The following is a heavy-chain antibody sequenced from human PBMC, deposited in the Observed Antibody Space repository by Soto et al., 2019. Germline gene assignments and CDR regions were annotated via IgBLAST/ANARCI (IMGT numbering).Heavy chain of an antibody. Sequence: QVQLVESGGGVVQPGRSLRLSCAASGFTFSSYGMHWVRQAPGKGLEWVAVIWYDGSNKYYADSVKGRFTISRDNSKNTLYLQMNSLRAEDTAVYYCARDNLEWLPPSYYMDVWGKGTTVTVSS. V-gene: IGHV3-33*01. J-gene: IGHJ6*03. CDR3: ARDNLEWLPPSYYMDV. CDR1: GFTFSSYG. CDR2: IWYDGSNK. D-gene: IGHD3-3*01.